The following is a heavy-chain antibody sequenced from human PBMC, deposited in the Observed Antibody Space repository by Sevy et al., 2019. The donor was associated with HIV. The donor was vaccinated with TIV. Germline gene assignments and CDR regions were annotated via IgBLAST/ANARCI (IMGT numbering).Heavy chain of an antibody. CDR1: GGSISSYY. V-gene: IGHV4-59*13. Sequence: SETLSLTCTVSGGSISSYYWSWIRQPPGKGLEWIGYIYYSGSTNYNPSLKSRLTISVDTSKNQFSLKLSSVTAADTAVYYCARGRPFGGVITYPPYFDYWGQGTLVTVSS. CDR2: IYYSGST. J-gene: IGHJ4*02. CDR3: ARGRPFGGVITYPPYFDY. D-gene: IGHD3-16*02.